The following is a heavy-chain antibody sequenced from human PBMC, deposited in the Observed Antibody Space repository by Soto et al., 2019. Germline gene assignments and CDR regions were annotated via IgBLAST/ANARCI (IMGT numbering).Heavy chain of an antibody. J-gene: IGHJ6*02. CDR3: ARGLGRKNVLRFLEWLLPDYYYYGMDV. V-gene: IGHV4-31*03. CDR1: GGSISSGGYY. D-gene: IGHD3-3*01. Sequence: LSETLSLTCTVSGGSISSGGYYWSWIRQHPGKGLEWIGYIYYSGSTYYNPSLKSRVTISVDTSKNQFSLKLSSVTAADTAVYYCARGLGRKNVLRFLEWLLPDYYYYGMDVWGQGTTVTVSS. CDR2: IYYSGST.